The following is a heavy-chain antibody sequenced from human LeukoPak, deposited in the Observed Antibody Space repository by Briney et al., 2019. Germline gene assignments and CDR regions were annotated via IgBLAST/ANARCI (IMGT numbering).Heavy chain of an antibody. Sequence: GVSLRFSCAASGFTFAIHAMTWVGQAPGKGMEWVSGISGDGASTHYAESVKGQFTISRDNSQNTLFLQMNSLRVEDTAIYYCAKDSYVSGRPLHTFDVWGQGTMVTVSS. D-gene: IGHD3-10*01. CDR3: AKDSYVSGRPLHTFDV. CDR1: GFTFAIHA. J-gene: IGHJ3*01. CDR2: ISGDGAST. V-gene: IGHV3-23*01.